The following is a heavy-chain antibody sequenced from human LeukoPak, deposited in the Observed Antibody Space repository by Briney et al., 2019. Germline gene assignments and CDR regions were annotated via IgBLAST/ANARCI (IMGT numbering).Heavy chain of an antibody. CDR2: ISYTGST. J-gene: IGHJ4*02. V-gene: IGHV4-59*01. CDR3: ARVGRGDHTWGSYSFDY. Sequence: PSETLSLTCTVSDSSISYDSWTWIRQPPGQGLEWIGYISYTGSTNYNPSLNSRVTISLDPSKNQFSLQLSSVTAADTAVYYCARVGRGDHTWGSYSFDYWGQGTLVTVSS. CDR1: DSSISYDS. D-gene: IGHD3-16*01.